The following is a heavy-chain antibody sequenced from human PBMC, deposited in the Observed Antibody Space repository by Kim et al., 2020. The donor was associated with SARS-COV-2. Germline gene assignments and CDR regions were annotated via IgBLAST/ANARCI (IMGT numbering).Heavy chain of an antibody. V-gene: IGHV3-21*01. Sequence: GGSLRLSCAASGFTFSSYSMNWVRQAPGKGLEWVSSISSSSSYIYYADSVKGRFTISRDNAKNSLYLQMNSLRAEDTAVYYCARDLQESVYGDYEIGYYYGMDVWGQGTTVTVSS. CDR3: ARDLQESVYGDYEIGYYYGMDV. CDR2: ISSSSSYI. J-gene: IGHJ6*02. CDR1: GFTFSSYS. D-gene: IGHD4-17*01.